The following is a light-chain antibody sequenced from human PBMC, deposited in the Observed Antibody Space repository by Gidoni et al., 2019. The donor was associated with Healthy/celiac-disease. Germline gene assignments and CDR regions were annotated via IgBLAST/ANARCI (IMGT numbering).Light chain of an antibody. CDR2: DAS. CDR1: QSISSW. Sequence: DIQMTQSPSTLSASVGDRVTITCRASQSISSWLAWYQQKPGKAPKLLIYDASSLESGVPSRCSGSGSGTEFTLTISSLQPDDFATYYCQQYNSYWGYTFGQGTKLEIK. V-gene: IGKV1-5*01. CDR3: QQYNSYWGYT. J-gene: IGKJ2*01.